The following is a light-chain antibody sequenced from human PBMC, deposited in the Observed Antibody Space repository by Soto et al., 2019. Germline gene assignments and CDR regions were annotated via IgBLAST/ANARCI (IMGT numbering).Light chain of an antibody. CDR2: AGS. J-gene: IGKJ1*01. Sequence: EIVLTQSPGTLSLSPGERATLSCRASQSVSSSYLAWYQRKPGQAPRLLIYAGSSRATGIPDRFSGSGSGTDFTLTISRLDPEDFAVYYCQQYGTSPPWTFGQGTKVEI. V-gene: IGKV3-20*01. CDR1: QSVSSSY. CDR3: QQYGTSPPWT.